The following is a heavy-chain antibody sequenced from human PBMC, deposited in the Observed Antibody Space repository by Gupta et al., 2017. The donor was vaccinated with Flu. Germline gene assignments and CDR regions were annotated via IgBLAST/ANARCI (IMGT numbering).Heavy chain of an antibody. D-gene: IGHD6-6*01. J-gene: IGHJ4*02. CDR2: IHPSGNDI. V-gene: IGHV1-46*01. Sequence: QVQLVQSGAEVKKPGASVQISCKASGYTFTSQYIHWVRQAPGQKLEWMGIIHPSGNDIKYAQKFQGRVTMTRDTSTSTVYMELSSLRSDDTAMYYCARDLYGSSSIDYWGQGTLVTVSS. CDR3: ARDLYGSSSIDY. CDR1: GYTFTSQY.